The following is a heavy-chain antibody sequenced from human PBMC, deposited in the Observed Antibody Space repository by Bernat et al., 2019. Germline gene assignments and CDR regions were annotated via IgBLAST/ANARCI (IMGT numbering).Heavy chain of an antibody. V-gene: IGHV3-21*01. CDR2: ISSSSSYI. D-gene: IGHD3-3*01. Sequence: EVQLVESGGDLVKPGGSLRLSCAASGFTFSSYSMNWVRQAPGKGLEWVSSISSSSSYIYYAASVKGRFTISRDNAKNSLYLQMNSLRAEDTAVYYCARDLFWSGYYIAPGNGMDVWGQGTTVTVSS. CDR3: ARDLFWSGYYIAPGNGMDV. J-gene: IGHJ6*02. CDR1: GFTFSSYS.